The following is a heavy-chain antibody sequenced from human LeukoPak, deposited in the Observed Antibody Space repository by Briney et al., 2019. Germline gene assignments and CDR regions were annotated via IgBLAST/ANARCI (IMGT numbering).Heavy chain of an antibody. Sequence: SETLSLTCAVYGGSFSGYYWSWIRQPPGKGLEWIGYIYYSGSTNYNPSLKSRVTISVDTSKNQFSLKLSSVTAADTAVYYCARDVGPSRFLEWLSPYDAFDIWGQGTMVTVSS. CDR1: GGSFSGYY. J-gene: IGHJ3*02. V-gene: IGHV4-59*01. CDR3: ARDVGPSRFLEWLSPYDAFDI. D-gene: IGHD3-3*01. CDR2: IYYSGST.